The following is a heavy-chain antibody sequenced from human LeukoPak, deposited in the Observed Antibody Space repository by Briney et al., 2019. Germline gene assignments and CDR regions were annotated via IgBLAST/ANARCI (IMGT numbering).Heavy chain of an antibody. CDR3: ATQTFYDSSGYYYFGFDY. CDR2: IYYSGST. Sequence: SETLSLTCTVSGGSISSYYWSWIRQPPGKGLEWIGYIYYSGSTNYNPSLKSRVTISVDTSKNQFSLKLSSVTAADTAVYYCATQTFYDSSGYYYFGFDYWGHGTLVTVSS. D-gene: IGHD3-22*01. CDR1: GGSISSYY. J-gene: IGHJ4*01. V-gene: IGHV4-59*01.